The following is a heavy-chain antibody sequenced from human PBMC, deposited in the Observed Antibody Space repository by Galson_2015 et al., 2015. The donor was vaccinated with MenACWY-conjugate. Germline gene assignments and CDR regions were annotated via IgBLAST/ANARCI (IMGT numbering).Heavy chain of an antibody. Sequence: SLRLSCAASGFTFSYYWMTWVRQAPGTGLEWLTKTMEDGTDKYYEDSVRGRQTIYRDNAKNSLYLPMNSLRDDDTAVYYCAREDFYRCDYWGQGTLVTVSS. D-gene: IGHD2/OR15-2a*01. V-gene: IGHV3-7*03. CDR3: AREDFYRCDY. CDR2: TMEDGTDK. J-gene: IGHJ4*02. CDR1: GFTFSYYW.